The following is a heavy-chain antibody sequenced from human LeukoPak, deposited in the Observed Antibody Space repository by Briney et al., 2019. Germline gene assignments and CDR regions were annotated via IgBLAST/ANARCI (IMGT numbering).Heavy chain of an antibody. J-gene: IGHJ4*01. CDR1: GGSISSYY. D-gene: IGHD5-24*01. Sequence: ETETLICTVSGGSISSYYWSWIRQPAGKGLEWIGRIYTSGSTNYTSSLKSRVTMSVDTSNNQVSLKLSSVTAADTAVYYYATGDGYNSFDYWG. CDR2: IYTSGST. CDR3: ATGDGYNSFDY. V-gene: IGHV4-4*07.